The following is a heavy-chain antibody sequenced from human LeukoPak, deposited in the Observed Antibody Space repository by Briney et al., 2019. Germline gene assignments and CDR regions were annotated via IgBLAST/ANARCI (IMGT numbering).Heavy chain of an antibody. CDR3: ARDRGGGDFDY. CDR1: GFTFSSYA. V-gene: IGHV3-30*04. Sequence: GRSLRLSRAASGFTFSSYAMHWVRQAPGKGLEWVAVISYDGSNKDYADSVKGRFTISRDNSKNTLYLQMNSLRAEDTAVYYCARDRGGGDFDYWGQGTLVTVSS. D-gene: IGHD2-15*01. J-gene: IGHJ4*02. CDR2: ISYDGSNK.